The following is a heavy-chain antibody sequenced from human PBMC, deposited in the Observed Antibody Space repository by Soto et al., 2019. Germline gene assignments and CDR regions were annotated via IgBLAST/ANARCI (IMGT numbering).Heavy chain of an antibody. CDR1: GGTFRSYA. J-gene: IGHJ4*02. CDR3: AFSGGYGDYPLDY. Sequence: QVQLVQSGAAVKKPGSSVKVSCKASGGTFRSYAIGWVRQAPVQGLEWMGGIIPIFGTANYAQKFQGRVTITADESTSTAYMELSSLRSEDTAVYYCAFSGGYGDYPLDYWGQGTLVTVSS. V-gene: IGHV1-69*12. D-gene: IGHD4-17*01. CDR2: IIPIFGTA.